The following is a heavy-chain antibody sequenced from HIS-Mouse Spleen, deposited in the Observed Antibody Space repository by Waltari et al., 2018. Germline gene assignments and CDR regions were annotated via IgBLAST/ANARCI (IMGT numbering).Heavy chain of an antibody. Sequence: QLQLQESGPGLVKPSETLSLTCTVACGSISSSSYYLGWFRQPPGKGLEWIGSIYYSGSTYYNPSLKSRVTISVDTSKNQFSLKLSSVTAADTAVYYCAREIPYSSSWYDWYFDLWGRGTLVTVSS. J-gene: IGHJ2*01. V-gene: IGHV4-39*07. D-gene: IGHD6-13*01. CDR2: IYYSGST. CDR1: CGSISSSSYY. CDR3: AREIPYSSSWYDWYFDL.